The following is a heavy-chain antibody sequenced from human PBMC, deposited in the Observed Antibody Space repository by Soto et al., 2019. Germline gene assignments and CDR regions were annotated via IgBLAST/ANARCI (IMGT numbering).Heavy chain of an antibody. V-gene: IGHV3-33*01. Sequence: QVQLVESGGGVVQPGRSLRLSCAASGFTFSSYGMHWVRQAPGKGLEWVVVIWYDGSNKYYADSVKGRFTISRDNSKNTLYLQMNSLRAEDTAVYYCARERQYYYYGMDVWGQGTTVTVSS. D-gene: IGHD1-1*01. CDR2: IWYDGSNK. CDR3: ARERQYYYYGMDV. CDR1: GFTFSSYG. J-gene: IGHJ6*02.